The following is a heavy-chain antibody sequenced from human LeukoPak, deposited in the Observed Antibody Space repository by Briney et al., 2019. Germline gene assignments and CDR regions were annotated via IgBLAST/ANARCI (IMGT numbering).Heavy chain of an antibody. J-gene: IGHJ6*02. CDR2: ISYDGSNK. CDR3: ARDRYDILTGMDV. V-gene: IGHV3-30-3*01. CDR1: GFTFSSYA. D-gene: IGHD3-9*01. Sequence: GGSLRLSCAASGFTFSSYAMHWVRQAPGKGLEWVAVISYDGSNKYYADSVKGRFTISRDNSKNTLYLQMNSLRAEDTAVYYCARDRYDILTGMDVWGQGTTVTVSS.